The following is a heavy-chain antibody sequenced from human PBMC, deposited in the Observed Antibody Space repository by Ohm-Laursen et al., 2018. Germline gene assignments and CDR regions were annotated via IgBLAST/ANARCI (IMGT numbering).Heavy chain of an antibody. D-gene: IGHD3-22*01. CDR2: VYYSGST. V-gene: IGHV4-59*08. CDR3: ARQSPSRNYYADSGYYGPFDF. CDR1: GGSISSFY. Sequence: SDTLSLTCTVSGGSISSFYWSWIRQPPGKGLEWIGHVYYSGSTNYSPSVKSRVTISVDRSKSQFSLKLSSVTAADTAVYYCARQSPSRNYYADSGYYGPFDFWGQGTLVTVSS. J-gene: IGHJ4*01.